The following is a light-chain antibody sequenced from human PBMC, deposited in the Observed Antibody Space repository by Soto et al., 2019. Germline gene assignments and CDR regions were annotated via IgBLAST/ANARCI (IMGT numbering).Light chain of an antibody. V-gene: IGKV3-15*01. CDR1: QSVSSK. J-gene: IGKJ1*01. Sequence: EIVSTHSPATLSFSHGEGATLSCGASQSVSSKLAWYQQKPGQAPRLLIYGASTRATGIPARFSGSGSGTEFTLIISSLQSEDSAVYYCQQYNSWLWTFGQGSKVDIK. CDR2: GAS. CDR3: QQYNSWLWT.